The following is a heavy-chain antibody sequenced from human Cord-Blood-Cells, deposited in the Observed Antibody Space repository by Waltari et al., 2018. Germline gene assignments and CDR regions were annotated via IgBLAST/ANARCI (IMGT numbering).Heavy chain of an antibody. CDR2: IYHSGGT. V-gene: IGHV4-38-2*01. J-gene: IGHJ3*02. CDR3: ARGSGYSSSSAAFDI. Sequence: QVQLQESGPGLVKPSETLSLTCAVSGYSISRGYYWGWLRPPPGKGLEWIGSIYHSGGTYYNPSLKSRVTISVDTSKNQFSLKLSSVTAADTAVYYCARGSGYSSSSAAFDIWGQGTMVTVSS. D-gene: IGHD6-6*01. CDR1: GYSISRGYY.